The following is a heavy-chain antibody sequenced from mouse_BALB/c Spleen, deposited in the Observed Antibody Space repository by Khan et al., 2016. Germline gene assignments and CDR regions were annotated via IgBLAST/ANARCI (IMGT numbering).Heavy chain of an antibody. CDR1: GFDFSIYW. CDR3: ARAGYYGYLAY. J-gene: IGHJ3*01. D-gene: IGHD1-1*01. Sequence: EVKLLESGGGLVHPGGSLKLSCAASGFDFSIYWMSWVRQAPGKGLEWIGEINPDSYTINYTPSLKDKFIISRDNAKNTLYLQMSKVRSEDTALYYCARAGYYGYLAYWGQGTLVTVSA. CDR2: INPDSYTI. V-gene: IGHV4-1*02.